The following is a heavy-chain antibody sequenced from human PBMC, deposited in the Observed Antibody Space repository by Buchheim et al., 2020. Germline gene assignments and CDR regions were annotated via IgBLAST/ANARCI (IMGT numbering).Heavy chain of an antibody. D-gene: IGHD3-22*01. CDR3: AKLYYHSGAAGDY. V-gene: IGHV3-30*18. J-gene: IGHJ4*02. CDR1: GFTFSSYG. Sequence: QVQLVESGGGVVQPGRSLRLSCAASGFTFSSYGMHWVRQAPGKGLEWVAVISYDGSNKYYADSVKGRFTISRDNSKNTLFLQMNSLRPEDTAVYYCAKLYYHSGAAGDYWGQGTL. CDR2: ISYDGSNK.